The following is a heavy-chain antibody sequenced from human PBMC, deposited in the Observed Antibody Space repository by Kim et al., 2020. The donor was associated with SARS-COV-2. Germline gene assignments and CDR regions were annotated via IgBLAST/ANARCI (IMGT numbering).Heavy chain of an antibody. CDR2: IYYSGST. D-gene: IGHD3-22*01. CDR3: ARHPSITMIVIAWYFDL. J-gene: IGHJ2*01. Sequence: SETLSLTCTVSGGSISSSSYYWGWIRQPPGKGLEWIGSIYYSGSTYYNPSLKSRVTISVDTSKNQFYLKLSSVTAADTAVYYCARHPSITMIVIAWYFDLWGRGTLVTVSS. V-gene: IGHV4-39*01. CDR1: GGSISSSSYY.